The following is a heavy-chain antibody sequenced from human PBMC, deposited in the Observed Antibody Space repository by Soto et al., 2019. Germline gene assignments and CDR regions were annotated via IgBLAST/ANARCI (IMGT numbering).Heavy chain of an antibody. CDR1: GFTFSSYG. Sequence: GGSLRLSCAASGFTFSSYGMHWVRQAPGKGLEWVAVIWYDGSNKYYADSVKGRFTISRDNSKNTLYLQMNSLRAEDTAVYYCARAVYSGGVIADYYYYYYMDVWGKGTTVTVSS. J-gene: IGHJ6*03. CDR3: ARAVYSGGVIADYYYYYYMDV. V-gene: IGHV3-33*01. CDR2: IWYDGSNK. D-gene: IGHD3-16*02.